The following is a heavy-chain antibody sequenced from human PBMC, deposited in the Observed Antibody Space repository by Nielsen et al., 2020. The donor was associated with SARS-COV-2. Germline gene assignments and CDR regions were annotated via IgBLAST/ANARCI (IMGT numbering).Heavy chain of an antibody. D-gene: IGHD5-24*01. CDR2: INNDGSIA. CDR3: ACRRDGYNYDTF. CDR1: GFAFSTYW. V-gene: IGHV3-74*01. J-gene: IGHJ4*02. Sequence: GRSLRLSCAASGFAFSTYWMHWVRQAPGKGLVWVARINNDGSIANYADSVTGRFTISRDNAGNTLYLQMDSLGAEDTAVYYCACRRDGYNYDTFWGQGTLVTVSS.